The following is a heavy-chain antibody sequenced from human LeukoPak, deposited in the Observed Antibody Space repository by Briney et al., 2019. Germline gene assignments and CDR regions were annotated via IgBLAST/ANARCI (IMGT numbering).Heavy chain of an antibody. Sequence: PSETLSLTCTVSGASITSYYWGWIRQPPVKGLEWIGSITNSGSTNYNPSLKSRVTISLDTSKNQFSLKLSSVTAADTAVYYCARRFLGAEFDYWGQGTLVTVSS. CDR3: ARRFLGAEFDY. V-gene: IGHV4-59*01. D-gene: IGHD3-3*01. CDR1: GASITSYY. J-gene: IGHJ4*02. CDR2: ITNSGST.